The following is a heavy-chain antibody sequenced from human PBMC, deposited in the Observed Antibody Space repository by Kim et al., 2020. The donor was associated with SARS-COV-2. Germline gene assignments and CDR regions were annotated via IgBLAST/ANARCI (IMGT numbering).Heavy chain of an antibody. D-gene: IGHD3-10*01. CDR2: INHSGST. J-gene: IGHJ6*02. V-gene: IGHV4-34*01. Sequence: SETLSLTCAVYGGSFSGYYWSWIRQPPGKGLEWIGEINHSGSTNYNPSLKSRVTISVDTSKNQFSLKLSSVTAADTAVYYCSRAPSMVRGIMKRYYYYGMDVWGQRTTVTVSS. CDR3: SRAPSMVRGIMKRYYYYGMDV. CDR1: GGSFSGYY.